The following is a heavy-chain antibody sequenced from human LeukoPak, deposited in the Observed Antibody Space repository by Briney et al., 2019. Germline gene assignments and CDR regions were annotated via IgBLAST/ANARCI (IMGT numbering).Heavy chain of an antibody. J-gene: IGHJ2*01. CDR2: INSGGSST. CDR1: EFTFSTYW. CDR3: ARWGYSNSPFDL. Sequence: GGSLRLSCAASEFTFSTYWMHWVRQAPGKGLMWVSRINSGGSSTNYADSVKGRFTISRDNAKNTLYLQMNSLRAEDTAMYYCARWGYSNSPFDLWGRGTLVTVSS. D-gene: IGHD6-13*01. V-gene: IGHV3-74*01.